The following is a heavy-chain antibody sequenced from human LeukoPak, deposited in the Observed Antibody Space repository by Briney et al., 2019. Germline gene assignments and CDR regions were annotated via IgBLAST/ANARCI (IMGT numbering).Heavy chain of an antibody. J-gene: IGHJ4*02. CDR1: GFTFSTFA. CDR3: AKDHPSCGGRDCLLFDK. CDR2: ITRSGAAK. Sequence: PGGSLRLSCAASGFTFSTFAMSWGRQAPGKGLEWVSTITRSGAAKYYADSVKGRFTISRDNSKNTLYLQMDSLSAEDTALYYCAKDHPSCGGRDCLLFDKWGQGTLITVCS. D-gene: IGHD2-21*01. V-gene: IGHV3-23*01.